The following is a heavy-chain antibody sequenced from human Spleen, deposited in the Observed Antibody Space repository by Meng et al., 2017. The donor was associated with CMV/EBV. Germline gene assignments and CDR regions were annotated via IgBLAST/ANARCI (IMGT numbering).Heavy chain of an antibody. J-gene: IGHJ6*02. D-gene: IGHD3-16*02. V-gene: IGHV4-34*01. CDR1: GGSFSGYY. CDR2: INHSGST. Sequence: QTLSLTCAVYGGSFSGYYWSWIRQPPGKGLEWIGEINHSGSTNYNPSLKSRVTISVDTSKNQFSLKLSSVTAADTAVYYCASRSPMITFGGVIPHGMDVWGQGTTVTVSS. CDR3: ASRSPMITFGGVIPHGMDV.